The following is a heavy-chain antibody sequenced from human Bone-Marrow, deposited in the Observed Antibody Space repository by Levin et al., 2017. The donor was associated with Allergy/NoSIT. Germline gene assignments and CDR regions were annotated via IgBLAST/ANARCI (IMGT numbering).Heavy chain of an antibody. CDR1: GFTFSSYG. V-gene: IGHV3-30*18. Sequence: GGSLRLSCAASGFTFSSYGMDWVRQAPGKGLEWVALISYDGSKQYYVDSVKGRFTISRDNSKNTVYLQMSSLRAEDTAVYYCVKEQGSYDFHHYGMDVWGQGTTVTVSS. J-gene: IGHJ6*02. CDR3: VKEQGSYDFHHYGMDV. CDR2: ISYDGSKQ. D-gene: IGHD1-26*01.